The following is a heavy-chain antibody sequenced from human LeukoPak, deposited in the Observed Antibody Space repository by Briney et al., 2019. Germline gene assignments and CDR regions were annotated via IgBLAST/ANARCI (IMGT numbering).Heavy chain of an antibody. CDR2: IYHSGST. Sequence: SETLSLTCTVSGYSISSGYYWGWIRQPPGKGLEWIGSIYHSGSTYYNPSLKSRVTISVDTSKNQFSLKLSSVTAADTAVYYCARAALYYDSSGCYPWGQGTLVTVSS. CDR1: GYSISSGYY. V-gene: IGHV4-38-2*02. D-gene: IGHD3-22*01. CDR3: ARAALYYDSSGCYP. J-gene: IGHJ5*02.